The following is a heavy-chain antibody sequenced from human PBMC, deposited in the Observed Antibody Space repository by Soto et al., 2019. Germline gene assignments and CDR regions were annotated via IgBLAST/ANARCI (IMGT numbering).Heavy chain of an antibody. J-gene: IGHJ4*02. CDR1: GGSISSGNYY. CDR3: ARGKTLHELWFGELLPFDY. V-gene: IGHV4-30-4*01. Sequence: QVQLQESGPGLVKPSQTLSLTCTVSGGSISSGNYYWSWIRQPPGKGLEWIGYIYYSGSTYYNPSLKSRVTISVDTSKNQFSLKLSSVTAADTAVYYCARGKTLHELWFGELLPFDYWGQGTLVTVSS. D-gene: IGHD3-10*01. CDR2: IYYSGST.